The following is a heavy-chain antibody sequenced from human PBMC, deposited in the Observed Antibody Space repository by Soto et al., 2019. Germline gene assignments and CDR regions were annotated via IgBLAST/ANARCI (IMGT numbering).Heavy chain of an antibody. CDR2: ISSSSSYI. V-gene: IGHV3-21*01. Sequence: GGSLRLSCAASGFTFSSYSMNWVRQAPGKGLEWVSSISSSSSYIYYADSVKGRFTISRDNAKNSLYLQMNSLRAEDTAVYYCARGGAREPGIDSWGQGTLVTVSS. D-gene: IGHD1-26*01. J-gene: IGHJ4*02. CDR3: ARGGAREPGIDS. CDR1: GFTFSSYS.